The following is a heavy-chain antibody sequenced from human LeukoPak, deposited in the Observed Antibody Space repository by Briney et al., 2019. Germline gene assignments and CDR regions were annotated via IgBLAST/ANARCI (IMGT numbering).Heavy chain of an antibody. CDR1: GFTFSSSW. CDR2: INSDGSST. V-gene: IGHV3-74*01. CDR3: ARVAGGSSPYYFDY. J-gene: IGHJ4*02. Sequence: GGSPRLSCAASGFTFSSSWMHCVREALGKGVVWVSRINSDGSSTSYADSVKGRFTISRDNAKNTLYLQMNSQRAEDTAVYYCARVAGGSSPYYFDYWGRGTLVTVSS. D-gene: IGHD6-13*01.